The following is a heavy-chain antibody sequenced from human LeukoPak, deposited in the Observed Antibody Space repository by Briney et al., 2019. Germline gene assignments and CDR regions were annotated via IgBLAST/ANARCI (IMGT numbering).Heavy chain of an antibody. CDR2: IYYSGST. Sequence: TSETLSLTCTVSGGSISSSSYYWGWIRQPPGKGLEWIGSIYYSGSTYYNPSLKSRVTISVDTSKNQFSLKLSSVTAADTAVYYCARHRGGEWELLPYYFDYWGQGTLVTVSS. D-gene: IGHD1-26*01. CDR1: GGSISSSSYY. CDR3: ARHRGGEWELLPYYFDY. V-gene: IGHV4-39*01. J-gene: IGHJ4*02.